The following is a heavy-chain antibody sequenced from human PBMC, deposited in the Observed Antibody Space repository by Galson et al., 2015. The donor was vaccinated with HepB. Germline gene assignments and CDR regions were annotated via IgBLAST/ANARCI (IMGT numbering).Heavy chain of an antibody. V-gene: IGHV3-7*03. D-gene: IGHD3-16*01. Sequence: SLRLSCAASGFTFSDYWMTWVRQAPGKGLEWVANIKQDGSEKYYVDSVKGRFTISRDNAKNSVCLQINSLRAEDTAVYYCARGRSYAVFDYWGQGTLVTVSS. CDR2: IKQDGSEK. CDR1: GFTFSDYW. CDR3: ARGRSYAVFDY. J-gene: IGHJ4*02.